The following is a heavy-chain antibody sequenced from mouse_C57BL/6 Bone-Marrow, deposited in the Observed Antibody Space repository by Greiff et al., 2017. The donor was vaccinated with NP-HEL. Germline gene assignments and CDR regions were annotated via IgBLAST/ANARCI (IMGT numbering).Heavy chain of an antibody. Sequence: QVQLQQSGAELARPGASVKLSCKASGYTFTSYGISWVKQRTGQGLEWIGEIYPRSGNTYYNEKFKGKATLTADKSSSTAYMELRSLTSEDSAVYFCARSYGYVPPWFAYWGQGTLVTVSA. D-gene: IGHD2-2*01. V-gene: IGHV1-81*01. CDR3: ARSYGYVPPWFAY. J-gene: IGHJ3*01. CDR1: GYTFTSYG. CDR2: IYPRSGNT.